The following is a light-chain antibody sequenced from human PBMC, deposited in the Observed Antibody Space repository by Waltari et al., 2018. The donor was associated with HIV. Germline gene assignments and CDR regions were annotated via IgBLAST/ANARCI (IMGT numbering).Light chain of an antibody. J-gene: IGLJ2*01. V-gene: IGLV1-51*01. CDR3: GTWDSSLSVLF. CDR1: SSNIGSNY. Sequence: QSVLTQPPSVSAAPGQMVTISCSGSSSNIGSNYVSWYQQLPGTAPKLLIYENDKRPSGIPDRFSGSKSGTSATLGITGLQTGDEADYYCGTWDSSLSVLFFGGGTKLTVL. CDR2: END.